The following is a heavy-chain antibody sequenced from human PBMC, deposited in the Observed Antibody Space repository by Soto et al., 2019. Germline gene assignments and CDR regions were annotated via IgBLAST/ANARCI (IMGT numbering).Heavy chain of an antibody. D-gene: IGHD3-22*01. J-gene: IGHJ4*02. V-gene: IGHV3-21*01. CDR1: GFTFSSYS. CDR3: ARAGYYDSSGYYYYFDY. CDR2: ISSSSSYI. Sequence: PGGSLRLSCAASGFTFSSYSMNWVRQAPGKGLEWVSSISSSSSYIYYADSVKGRFTISRDNAKNPLYLQMNSLRAEDTAVYYCARAGYYDSSGYYYYFDYWGQGTLVTVSS.